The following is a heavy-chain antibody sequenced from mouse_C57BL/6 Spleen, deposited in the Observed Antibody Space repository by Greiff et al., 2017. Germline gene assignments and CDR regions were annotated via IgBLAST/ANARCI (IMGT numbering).Heavy chain of an antibody. CDR1: GYTFTSSG. J-gene: IGHJ4*01. Sequence: QVQLQQSGAELARPGASVKLSCKASGYTFTSSGISWVKQRTGPGLEWIGEIYPRSGNTYYNEKFKGKATLTADKSSSTAYMEIRSLTSEDSAVYFCARSNDGYYYAMDYWGQGTSVTVSS. CDR3: ARSNDGYYYAMDY. D-gene: IGHD2-3*01. V-gene: IGHV1-81*01. CDR2: IYPRSGNT.